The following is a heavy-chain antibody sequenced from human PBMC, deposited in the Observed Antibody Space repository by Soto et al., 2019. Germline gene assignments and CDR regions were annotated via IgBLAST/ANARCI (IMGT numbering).Heavy chain of an antibody. CDR2: IGGSGGST. V-gene: IGHV3-23*01. Sequence: EVQLLESGGGLVQPGGSLRLSCAASGFTFSSYAMSWVRQAPGKGLEWVSGIGGSGGSTYYADSVKGRFTTSRDNSKNTLYLQMHSLRAEDRSVYYCENDGVVRGLNWFDPWGQGILVTVSS. J-gene: IGHJ5*02. CDR3: ENDGVVRGLNWFDP. CDR1: GFTFSSYA. D-gene: IGHD3-10*01.